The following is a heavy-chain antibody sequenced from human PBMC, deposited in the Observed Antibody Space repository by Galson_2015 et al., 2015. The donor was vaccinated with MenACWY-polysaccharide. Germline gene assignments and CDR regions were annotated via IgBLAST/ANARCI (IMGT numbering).Heavy chain of an antibody. CDR3: ARGHYGMDV. V-gene: IGHV3-7*01. Sequence: SLRLSCAASGFTFSNYWTTWVRQAPGKGLEWVANIKKDGSEKYYVDSVEGRFTISRDNALYLQVNSLRAEDTAVYFCARGHYGMDVWGQGTTVTVSS. CDR2: IKKDGSEK. CDR1: GFTFSNYW. J-gene: IGHJ6*02.